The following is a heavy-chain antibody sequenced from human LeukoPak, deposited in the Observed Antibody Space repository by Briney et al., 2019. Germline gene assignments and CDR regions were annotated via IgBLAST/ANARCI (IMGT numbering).Heavy chain of an antibody. CDR2: ISGSGGIT. Sequence: PGGSLRLSCAASGFTFSSYAMSWVRQAPGKGLEWVSAISGSGGITSYADSVKGRFTISRDNAKNTLYLQMNSLRAEDTAVYYCARAPSVGATTANYYYYMDVWGKGTTVTVSS. V-gene: IGHV3-23*01. D-gene: IGHD1-26*01. CDR3: ARAPSVGATTANYYYYMDV. CDR1: GFTFSSYA. J-gene: IGHJ6*03.